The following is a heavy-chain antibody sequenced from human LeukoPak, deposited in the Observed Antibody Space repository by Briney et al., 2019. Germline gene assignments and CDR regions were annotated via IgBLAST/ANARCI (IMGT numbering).Heavy chain of an antibody. Sequence: PSETLSLTCIVSGGSISSVDYYWDWIRQPPGWGLEWIGNVHHTGKVDYNPSLRSRVSMYVDRSKNQFSLKLTSVTAADTAIYYCARHLAAHNWFDHWGQGALVTISS. CDR3: ARHLAAHNWFDH. CDR1: GGSISSVDYY. D-gene: IGHD6-25*01. CDR2: VHHTGKV. V-gene: IGHV4-39*01. J-gene: IGHJ5*02.